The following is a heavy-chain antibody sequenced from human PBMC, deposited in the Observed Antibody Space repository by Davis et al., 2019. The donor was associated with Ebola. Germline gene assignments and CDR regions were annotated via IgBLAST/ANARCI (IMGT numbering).Heavy chain of an antibody. CDR3: ARPDPPH. Sequence: ASVKVSCKASGYTFTGYYIQWVRQAPGQGLEWVGRINPNSGGTNYAQKFQGRITMTRDTSISTAYMEVTRLRFDDTAVYFCARPDPPHWGQGTLVTVSS. V-gene: IGHV1-2*06. J-gene: IGHJ4*02. CDR2: INPNSGGT. CDR1: GYTFTGYY.